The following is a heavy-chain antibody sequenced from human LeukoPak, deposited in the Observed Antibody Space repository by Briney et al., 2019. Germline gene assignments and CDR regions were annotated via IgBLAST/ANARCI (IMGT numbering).Heavy chain of an antibody. J-gene: IGHJ3*02. Sequence: PGGSLRLSCAASGFTFSNAWMSWVRQAPGKGLEWVGRIKSKTDGGTTDYAAPEKGRFTISRDDSKNTLYLQMNSLKTEDTAVYYCTTEGILAYCGGDCYSMFAFDIWGQGTMVTVSS. CDR1: GFTFSNAW. CDR3: TTEGILAYCGGDCYSMFAFDI. CDR2: IKSKTDGGTT. D-gene: IGHD2-21*02. V-gene: IGHV3-15*01.